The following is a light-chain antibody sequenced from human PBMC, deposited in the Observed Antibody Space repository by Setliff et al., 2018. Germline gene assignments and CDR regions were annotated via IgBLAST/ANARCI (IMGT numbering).Light chain of an antibody. Sequence: QSALTQPPSASGSPGQSVTISCTGTNSDVGGYSYVSWYQQRPGKAPKLLIYEVSKRPSGVPDRFSGSKSGNTASLTVSGLQAEDEADYYCSSYGGDNNCGFGTGTKVTVL. CDR1: NSDVGGYSY. V-gene: IGLV2-8*01. CDR2: EVS. CDR3: SSYGGDNNCG. J-gene: IGLJ1*01.